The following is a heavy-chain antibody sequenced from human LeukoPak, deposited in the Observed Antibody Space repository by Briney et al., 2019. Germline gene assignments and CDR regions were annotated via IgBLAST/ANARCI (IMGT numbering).Heavy chain of an antibody. V-gene: IGHV3-7*01. D-gene: IGHD5-24*01. Sequence: PGGSLRLSCAAPGFTFSNYWMTWVRQAPGKGLEGVAHINQDGSKAYYMDSVKARFTVSRDNAENSVSLHMNSLRAEDTAVYYCVRDGGVDGYDLLDYWGQGSLVTVSS. CDR2: INQDGSKA. J-gene: IGHJ4*02. CDR1: GFTFSNYW. CDR3: VRDGGVDGYDLLDY.